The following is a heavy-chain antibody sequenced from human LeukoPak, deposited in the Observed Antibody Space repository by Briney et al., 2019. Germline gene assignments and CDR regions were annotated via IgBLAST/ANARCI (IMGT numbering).Heavy chain of an antibody. V-gene: IGHV4-39*01. J-gene: IGHJ6*03. CDR3: ARVKDPGGYYYYYYMDV. CDR2: IYYSGST. Sequence: SETLSLTCTVSGGSISRTNYYWGWIRQPPGKGLEYIGSIYYSGSTYYNPSLKSRVTISVDTSKNQFSLKLRSVTAADTAVYYCARVKDPGGYYYYYYMDVWGKGTTVTVSS. D-gene: IGHD3-16*01. CDR1: GGSISRTNYY.